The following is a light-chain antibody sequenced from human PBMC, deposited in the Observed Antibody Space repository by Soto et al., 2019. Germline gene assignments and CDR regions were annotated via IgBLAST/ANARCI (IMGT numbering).Light chain of an antibody. J-gene: IGKJ1*01. CDR1: QSVSSSY. Sequence: EIVLTQSPGTLSLSPGERATLSCRASQSVSSSYLGWYQQKPGQAPSLLIYGASSRATGIPDRFSGSGSGTDFTLTIARLEPEDFAVYYCQLYGSSPPRTFGQGTKVEIK. CDR2: GAS. CDR3: QLYGSSPPRT. V-gene: IGKV3-20*01.